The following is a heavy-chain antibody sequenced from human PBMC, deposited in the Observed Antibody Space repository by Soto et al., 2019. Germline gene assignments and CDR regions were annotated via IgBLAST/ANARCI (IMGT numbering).Heavy chain of an antibody. V-gene: IGHV4-34*01. CDR2: INHSGST. Sequence: KASETLSPTCAVYSGSFSGYYWSWIRQPPGKGLEWIGEINHSGSTNYNPSLKSRVTISVDTSKNQFSLKLSSVTAADTAVYYCARVLRSFDSSPYNWFDPWGQGTLVTVSS. CDR1: SGSFSGYY. D-gene: IGHD3-9*01. J-gene: IGHJ5*02. CDR3: ARVLRSFDSSPYNWFDP.